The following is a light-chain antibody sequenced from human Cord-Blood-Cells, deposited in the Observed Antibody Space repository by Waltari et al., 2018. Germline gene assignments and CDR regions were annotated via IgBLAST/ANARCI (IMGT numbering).Light chain of an antibody. V-gene: IGLV1-40*01. J-gene: IGLJ3*02. CDR2: GNS. CDR3: QSYDSSLRV. CDR1: SPNIGAGYD. Sequence: QSVLTQPPSVSGAPGQRVTIPCTGSSPNIGAGYDVHWYQQLPGTAPKLLIYGNSNRPSGVPDRFSGSKSGTSASLAITGLQAEDEADYYCQSYDSSLRVFGGGTKLTVL.